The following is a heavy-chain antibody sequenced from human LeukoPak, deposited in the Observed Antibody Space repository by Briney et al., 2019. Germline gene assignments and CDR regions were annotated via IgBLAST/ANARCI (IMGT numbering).Heavy chain of an antibody. CDR3: ARGLETVLLLWFGELLLQLDY. CDR2: INPSGGST. CDR1: GYTFTSYY. J-gene: IGHJ4*02. D-gene: IGHD3-10*01. V-gene: IGHV1-46*01. Sequence: ASVKVSCKASGYTFTSYYMHWVRQAPGQGLEWMGIINPSGGSTSYAQKFQGRVTMTRNTSISTAYMELSSLRSEDTAVYYCARGLETVLLLWFGELLLQLDYWGQGTLVTVSS.